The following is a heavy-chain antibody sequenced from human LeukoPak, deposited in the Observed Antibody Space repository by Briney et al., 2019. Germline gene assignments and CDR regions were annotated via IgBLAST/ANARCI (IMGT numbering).Heavy chain of an antibody. CDR3: ARGGVIAAAGIPIDY. Sequence: PSETLSLTCTVSGGSISSSSYYWGWIRQPPGKGLEWIGSIYYSGSTYYNPSLKSRVTISVDTSKNQFSLKLSSVTAADTAVYYCARGGVIAAAGIPIDYWGQGTLVTVSS. J-gene: IGHJ4*02. CDR2: IYYSGST. CDR1: GGSISSSSYY. V-gene: IGHV4-39*07. D-gene: IGHD6-13*01.